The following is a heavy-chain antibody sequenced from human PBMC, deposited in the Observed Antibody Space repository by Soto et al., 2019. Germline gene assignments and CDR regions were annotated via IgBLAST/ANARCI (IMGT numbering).Heavy chain of an antibody. Sequence: SETLSLTCTVSGGSISSYYWSWIRQPPGKGLEWIGYIYYSGSTNYNPSLKSRVTISVDTSKNQFSLKLSSVTAADTAVYYCARQGYDFWSGYSPNSAYMDVRGKGTTVTVS. J-gene: IGHJ6*03. CDR3: ARQGYDFWSGYSPNSAYMDV. CDR2: IYYSGST. D-gene: IGHD3-3*01. CDR1: GGSISSYY. V-gene: IGHV4-59*01.